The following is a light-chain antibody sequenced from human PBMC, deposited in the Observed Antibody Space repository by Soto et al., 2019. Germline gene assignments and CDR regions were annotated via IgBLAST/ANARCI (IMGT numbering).Light chain of an antibody. CDR3: TSFAPGRIYV. Sequence: QSALTQPPSASGSPGQSVTISCSGTSSDVGGYNFVSWYQQHPGKAPKFLIYEVKKRPSGVPTRFSGSKSGNTASLTISGLQAEDEGDYYCTSFAPGRIYVFGSGTKLTVL. CDR2: EVK. CDR1: SSDVGGYNF. J-gene: IGLJ1*01. V-gene: IGLV2-8*01.